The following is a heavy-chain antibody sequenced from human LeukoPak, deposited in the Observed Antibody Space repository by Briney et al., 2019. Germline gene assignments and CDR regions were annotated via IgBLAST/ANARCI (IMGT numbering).Heavy chain of an antibody. Sequence: SVKVSCKSSVGTFSSYAISWVRQAPGQGLEWMGRIIPIFGTANYAQKFQGRVTITTDESTSTAYMELSSLRSEDTAVYYCATDDPLGSGYYSTYWGQGTLVTVSS. V-gene: IGHV1-69*05. J-gene: IGHJ4*02. D-gene: IGHD3-22*01. CDR1: VGTFSSYA. CDR2: IIPIFGTA. CDR3: ATDDPLGSGYYSTY.